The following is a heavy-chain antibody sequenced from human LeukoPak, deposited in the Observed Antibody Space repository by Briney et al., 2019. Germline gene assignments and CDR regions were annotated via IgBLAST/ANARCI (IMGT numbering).Heavy chain of an antibody. CDR1: GFTFSSYG. D-gene: IGHD5-18*01. CDR2: IWYDGSNK. Sequence: PGGSLRLSCAASGFTFSSYGMHWVRQAPGKGLEWVAVIWYDGSNKYYADSVKGRFTISRDNSKNTLYLQMNSLRAADTAVYYCAGDRSQLWQFDYWGQGTLVTVSS. V-gene: IGHV3-33*01. J-gene: IGHJ4*02. CDR3: AGDRSQLWQFDY.